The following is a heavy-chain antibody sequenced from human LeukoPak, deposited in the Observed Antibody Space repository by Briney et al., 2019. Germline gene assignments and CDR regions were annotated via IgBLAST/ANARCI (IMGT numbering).Heavy chain of an antibody. V-gene: IGHV3-74*03. CDR1: EYTFSSYW. D-gene: IGHD6-13*01. CDR3: VRDRTAAAGEFDY. J-gene: IGHJ4*02. Sequence: GGSLRLSCVAAEYTFSSYWMHWVRQAPGKGLVWVSRIDSGGSRTKYADSVKGRFTISRDNAENTLYLQLNSLRADDTAVYYCVRDRTAAAGEFDYWGQGTLVTVSS. CDR2: IDSGGSRT.